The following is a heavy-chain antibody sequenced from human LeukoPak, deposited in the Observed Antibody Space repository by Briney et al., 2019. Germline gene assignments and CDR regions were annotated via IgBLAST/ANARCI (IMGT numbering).Heavy chain of an antibody. D-gene: IGHD4-17*01. V-gene: IGHV3-48*01. CDR3: ARDWGSEGSTTVTNFDY. J-gene: IGHJ4*02. CDR1: GFTFSSYS. Sequence: PGGSLRLSCAASGFTFSSYSMNWVRQAPGKGLEWVSYISSSSSTIYYADSVKGRFTISRDNAKNSLCLQMNSLRAEDTAVYYCARDWGSEGSTTVTNFDYWGQGTLVTVSS. CDR2: ISSSSSTI.